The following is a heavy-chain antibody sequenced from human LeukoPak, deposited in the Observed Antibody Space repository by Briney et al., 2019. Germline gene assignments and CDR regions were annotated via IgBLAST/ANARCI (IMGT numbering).Heavy chain of an antibody. CDR2: IFYSGST. CDR1: GGSISTSNYY. Sequence: TSETLSLTCTVSGGSISTSNYYWGWIRQPPGKGLEWIGNIFYSGSTYYSPSLKSRVTISIDTSKNQFSLKLRFVTAADTAVYYCARVRCSGGSCPYYYYYYYMDVWGKGTTVTVSS. V-gene: IGHV4-39*07. D-gene: IGHD2-15*01. J-gene: IGHJ6*03. CDR3: ARVRCSGGSCPYYYYYYYMDV.